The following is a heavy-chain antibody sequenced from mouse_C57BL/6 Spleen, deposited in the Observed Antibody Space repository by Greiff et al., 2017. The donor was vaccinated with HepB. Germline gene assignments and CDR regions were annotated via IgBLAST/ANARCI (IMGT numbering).Heavy chain of an antibody. CDR1: GFTFSDYG. V-gene: IGHV5-15*01. CDR2: ISNLAYSI. Sequence: EVHLVESGGGLVQPGGSLKLSCAASGFTFSDYGMAWVRQAPRKGPEWVAFISNLAYSIYYADTVTGRFTISRENAKNTLYLEMSSLRSEDTAMYYCARLSTMVTDYYAMDYWGQGTSVTVSS. D-gene: IGHD2-2*01. CDR3: ARLSTMVTDYYAMDY. J-gene: IGHJ4*01.